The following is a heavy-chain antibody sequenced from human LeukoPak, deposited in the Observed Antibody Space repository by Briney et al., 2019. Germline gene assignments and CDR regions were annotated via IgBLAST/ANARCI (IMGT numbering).Heavy chain of an antibody. V-gene: IGHV3-7*03. J-gene: IGHJ6*02. CDR3: AKDQSLYSHYYYGMDV. Sequence: QSGGSLRLSCAASGFTFSSYWMSWVRQAPGKGLEWVANIKQDGSEKYYVDSVKGRFTISRDNAKNSLYLQMNSLRAEDTALYYCAKDQSLYSHYYYGMDVWGQGTTVTVSS. D-gene: IGHD2-8*01. CDR2: IKQDGSEK. CDR1: GFTFSSYW.